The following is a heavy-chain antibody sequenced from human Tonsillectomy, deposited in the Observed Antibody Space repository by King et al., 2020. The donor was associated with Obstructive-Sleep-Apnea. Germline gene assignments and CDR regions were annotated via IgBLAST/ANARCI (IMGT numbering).Heavy chain of an antibody. CDR2: LYYSGTT. V-gene: IGHV4-39*07. J-gene: IGHJ4*02. Sequence: QLQESGPRLVKPSETLSLTCTVSGVSIINSRYYWGCIRQPPGEGLECIGTLYYSGTTYSTPSLKSRVTISPDTSKNQFLLKLTSVTAADTAVYYCARGIDGYNADYLDYWGQGTLVTVSS. D-gene: IGHD5-24*01. CDR3: ARGIDGYNADYLDY. CDR1: GVSIINSRYY.